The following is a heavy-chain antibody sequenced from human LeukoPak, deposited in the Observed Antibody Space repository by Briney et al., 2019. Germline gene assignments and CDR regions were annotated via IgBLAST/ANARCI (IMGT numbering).Heavy chain of an antibody. CDR1: GFTLSSHW. J-gene: IGHJ5*02. CDR2: IDTYESRL. CDR3: ARDGCTGGSCYSDNGLHWFDP. V-gene: IGHV3-74*01. D-gene: IGHD2-15*01. Sequence: GGSLRLSCTASGFTLSSHWMHWVRQVPGKGLLWISHIDTYESRLRYADSVKGRFTISRDNAKNTLYLQMDSLRVEDTAVYYCARDGCTGGSCYSDNGLHWFDPWGQGTLVTVSS.